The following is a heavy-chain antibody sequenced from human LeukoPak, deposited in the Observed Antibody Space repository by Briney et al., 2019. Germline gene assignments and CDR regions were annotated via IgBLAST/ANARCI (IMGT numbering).Heavy chain of an antibody. J-gene: IGHJ3*02. Sequence: ASVKVSCKASGYTFTSYGISWVRQAPGQGLEWMAWISAYNGNTNYAQKLQGRVTMTTDTSTSTAYMELRSLRSDDTAVYYCARDQEAIISSTSLLDIWGQGTMVTVSS. CDR1: GYTFTSYG. D-gene: IGHD2-2*01. CDR2: ISAYNGNT. V-gene: IGHV1-18*04. CDR3: ARDQEAIISSTSLLDI.